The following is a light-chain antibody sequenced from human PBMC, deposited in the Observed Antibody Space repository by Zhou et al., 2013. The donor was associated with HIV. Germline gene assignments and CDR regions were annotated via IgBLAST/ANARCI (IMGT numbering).Light chain of an antibody. CDR1: QDITHS. CDR2: AAS. J-gene: IGKJ4*01. CDR3: QQYSNWRWLT. V-gene: IGKV1-NL1*01. Sequence: DIQMTQSPSSLSASVGDRVTITCRASQDITHSLAWYQQRPGKAPKLLVYAASRLESGVPSRFSGSGSGTDFTLTISSLQSEDFAVYYCQQYSNWRWLTFGGGTKVEIK.